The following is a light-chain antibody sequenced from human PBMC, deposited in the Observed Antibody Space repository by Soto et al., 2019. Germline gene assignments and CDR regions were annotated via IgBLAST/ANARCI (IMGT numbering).Light chain of an antibody. Sequence: QSVLTQPASVSGSPGQSITISCAGTSSDVGSYNYVSWYQQHPGKAPKLMIYEVSNRPSGVSSRFSGSKSGNTASLTISGLQAEDEADYYCSSYTSSSTLFGTGTNVTAL. CDR1: SSDVGSYNY. J-gene: IGLJ1*01. CDR3: SSYTSSSTL. V-gene: IGLV2-14*01. CDR2: EVS.